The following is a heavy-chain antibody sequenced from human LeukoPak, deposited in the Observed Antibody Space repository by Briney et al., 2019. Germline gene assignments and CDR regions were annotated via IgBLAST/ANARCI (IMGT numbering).Heavy chain of an antibody. D-gene: IGHD2-2*01. Sequence: GESLKISCEGSGYSFTSYWIGWVRQMPGKGLEWMGIIYPGDSDTRYSPSFQGQVTISADKSISTAYLQWSSLKASDTAMYYCARAPTGYCSSTSCYGWQGFDPWGQGTLVTVSS. CDR2: IYPGDSDT. J-gene: IGHJ5*02. V-gene: IGHV5-51*01. CDR3: ARAPTGYCSSTSCYGWQGFDP. CDR1: GYSFTSYW.